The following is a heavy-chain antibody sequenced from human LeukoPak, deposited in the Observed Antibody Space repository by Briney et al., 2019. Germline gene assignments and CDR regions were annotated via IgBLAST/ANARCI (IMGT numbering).Heavy chain of an antibody. CDR2: ISAYNGST. Sequence: ASVKVSCKASGYTFTSCGISWVRQAPGQGLEWMGWISAYNGSTNYAQKLQGRVTMTTDTSTSTAYMELRSLRSDDTAVYYCARDPPQIVVVPAAPYYYYYYMDVWGKGTTVTASS. CDR3: ARDPPQIVVVPAAPYYYYYYMDV. J-gene: IGHJ6*03. D-gene: IGHD2-2*01. CDR1: GYTFTSCG. V-gene: IGHV1-18*01.